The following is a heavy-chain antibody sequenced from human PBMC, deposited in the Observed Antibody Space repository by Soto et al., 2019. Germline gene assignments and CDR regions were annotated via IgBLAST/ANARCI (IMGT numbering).Heavy chain of an antibody. CDR3: ARSSLGLHYILVVGALRALFDI. Sequence: SSVKVSCKDSGGTFSSYAISWVRQAPGQGLEWMGGIIPIFGTANYAQKFQGRVTITADESTSTAYMELSSLRSEDTAVYYCARSSLGLHYILVVGALRALFDICTQGTFVTVS. CDR1: GGTFSSYA. D-gene: IGHD2-21*01. J-gene: IGHJ3*02. CDR2: IIPIFGTA. V-gene: IGHV1-69*13.